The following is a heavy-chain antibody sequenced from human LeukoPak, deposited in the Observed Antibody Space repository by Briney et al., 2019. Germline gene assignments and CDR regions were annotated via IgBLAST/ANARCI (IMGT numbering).Heavy chain of an antibody. D-gene: IGHD3-22*01. V-gene: IGHV3-23*01. Sequence: GGSLRLSCAASGFTVSSNYMSWVRQAPGKGLEWVSAISGSGGSTYYADSVKGRFTISRDNSKNTLYLQMNSLRAEDTAVYYCAKGRRSGYSDASDIWGQGTMVTVSS. CDR2: ISGSGGST. CDR1: GFTVSSNY. CDR3: AKGRRSGYSDASDI. J-gene: IGHJ3*02.